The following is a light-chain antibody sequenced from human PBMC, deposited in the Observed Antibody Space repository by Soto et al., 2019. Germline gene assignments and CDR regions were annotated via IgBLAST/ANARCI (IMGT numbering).Light chain of an antibody. CDR1: QSVRSN. V-gene: IGKV3-15*01. Sequence: EVVMTQSPATLSASPGERATLSCRASQSVRSNLAWYQQKPGQAPRLLIYGASTRATGIPARFSSSGSGTEFTLSIGSLQSEDFAVYYCQQYNDWPPTFGQGTKVDIK. J-gene: IGKJ1*01. CDR2: GAS. CDR3: QQYNDWPPT.